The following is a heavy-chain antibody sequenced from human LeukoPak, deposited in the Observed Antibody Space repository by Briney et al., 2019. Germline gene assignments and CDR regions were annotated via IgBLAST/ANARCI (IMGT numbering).Heavy chain of an antibody. CDR1: GFTFSSYS. CDR3: ARCQAPALHNWFDP. CDR2: ISSSSSYI. V-gene: IGHV3-21*01. J-gene: IGHJ5*02. Sequence: KPGGSLRLSCAASGFTFSSYSMNWVRQAPGKGLEWVSSISSSSSYIYYADSVKGRFTISRDNAKNSLYLQMNSLRAEDTAVYYCARCQAPALHNWFDPWGQGTLVTVSS. D-gene: IGHD4-11*01.